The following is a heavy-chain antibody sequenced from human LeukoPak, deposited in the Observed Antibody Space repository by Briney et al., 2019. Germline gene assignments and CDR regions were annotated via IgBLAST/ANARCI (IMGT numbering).Heavy chain of an antibody. Sequence: GGSLRLSCAASGFTFSSYWMHWVRQVPGKGLEWVSSINPTSTSIYYADAVKGRFTISRDNAKSSLYLQMNSLRAEDTARYYCVRLRRNSDRSGYYYFYNYWGQGIQVTVSS. V-gene: IGHV3-21*01. D-gene: IGHD3-22*01. J-gene: IGHJ4*02. CDR2: INPTSTSI. CDR1: GFTFSSYW. CDR3: VRLRRNSDRSGYYYFYNY.